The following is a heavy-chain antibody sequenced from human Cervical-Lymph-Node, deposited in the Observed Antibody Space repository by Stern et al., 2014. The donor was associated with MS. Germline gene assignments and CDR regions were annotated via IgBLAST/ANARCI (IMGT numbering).Heavy chain of an antibody. Sequence: VQLEESGAAVKKPGASVKVSCKASGYTFTSYGIRWVRQAPGQGLEWMGWISADNGNTNYAQKLQGRVTMTTDTSTSTAYMDLRSLRSDDTAVYYCARGLLGSENAFDIWGQGTMVTVSS. CDR2: ISADNGNT. CDR3: ARGLLGSENAFDI. CDR1: GYTFTSYG. J-gene: IGHJ3*02. D-gene: IGHD2-15*01. V-gene: IGHV1-18*01.